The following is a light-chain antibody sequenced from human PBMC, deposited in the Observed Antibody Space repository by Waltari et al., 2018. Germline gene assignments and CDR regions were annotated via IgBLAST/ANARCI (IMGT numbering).Light chain of an antibody. Sequence: QSALTQPRSVSGSPGQSVTISCTGTNSDVGGYNYVSWFQHHPGKAPKLILYDVRHRPPGVPGRFSRSKSANAASLTISGLQTDDEAHYYCCSYGGNFLWVFGGGTKLTVL. CDR2: DVR. J-gene: IGLJ3*02. CDR3: CSYGGNFLWV. V-gene: IGLV2-11*01. CDR1: NSDVGGYNY.